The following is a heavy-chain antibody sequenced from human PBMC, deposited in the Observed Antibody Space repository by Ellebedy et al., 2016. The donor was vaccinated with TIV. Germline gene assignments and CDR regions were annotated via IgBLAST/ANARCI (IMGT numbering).Heavy chain of an antibody. Sequence: ASVKVSXXASGYTFTGYYMHWVRQAPGQGLEWMGWINPNSGGTNYAQKLQGRVTMTTDTSTSTAYMELRSLRSEDTAVYYCAREPPTAVTGTYIDYWGQGTLVTVSS. CDR2: INPNSGGT. CDR3: AREPPTAVTGTYIDY. V-gene: IGHV1-2*02. CDR1: GYTFTGYY. D-gene: IGHD1-7*01. J-gene: IGHJ4*02.